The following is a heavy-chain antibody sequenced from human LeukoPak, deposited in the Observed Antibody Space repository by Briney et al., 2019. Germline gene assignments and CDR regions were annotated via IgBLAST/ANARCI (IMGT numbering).Heavy chain of an antibody. CDR3: ARDGWFGDYNWFDP. CDR2: ISSASNTI. D-gene: IGHD3-10*01. V-gene: IGHV3-48*01. Sequence: PGESLRLSCAASGFTFSSYSMNWVRQAPGKGLEWVSYISSASNTIYYADSVKGRFTISRDNAKNSLYLQMNCLRAEDTAMYYCARDGWFGDYNWFDPWGQGTLVTVSS. CDR1: GFTFSSYS. J-gene: IGHJ5*02.